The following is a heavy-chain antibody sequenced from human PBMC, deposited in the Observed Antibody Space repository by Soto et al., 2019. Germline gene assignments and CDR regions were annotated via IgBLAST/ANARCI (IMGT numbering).Heavy chain of an antibody. CDR1: GGSFSGYY. D-gene: IGHD6-19*01. CDR2: INHSGST. V-gene: IGHV4-34*01. Sequence: SETLSLTCAVYGGSFSGYYWSWIRQPPGKGLEWIGEINHSGSTNYNPSLKSRVTISVDTSKNQFSLKLSSVTAADTAVYYCARGLYSSGWYHWFDPWGQGTLVTVSS. J-gene: IGHJ5*02. CDR3: ARGLYSSGWYHWFDP.